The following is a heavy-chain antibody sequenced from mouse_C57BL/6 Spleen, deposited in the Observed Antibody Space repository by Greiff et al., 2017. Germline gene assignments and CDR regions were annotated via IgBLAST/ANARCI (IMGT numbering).Heavy chain of an antibody. V-gene: IGHV1-80*01. Sequence: QVQLQQSGAELVKPGASVKISCKASGYAFSSYWMNWVKQRPGKGLEWIGQIYPGDGDTNYNGKFKGKATLTADKSSSTAYMQLSSLTSEDSAVYFCAREEELGHYFDYWGQGTTLTVSS. J-gene: IGHJ2*01. CDR3: AREEELGHYFDY. CDR1: GYAFSSYW. D-gene: IGHD4-1*01. CDR2: IYPGDGDT.